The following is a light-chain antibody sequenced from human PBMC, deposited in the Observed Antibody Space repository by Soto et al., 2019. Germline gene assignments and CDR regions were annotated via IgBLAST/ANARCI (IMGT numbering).Light chain of an antibody. V-gene: IGLV2-23*02. CDR1: SSDVGTYNL. Sequence: QSVLHQPASVAVSPGQSITLSCPGTSSDVGTYNLVSWYQQLPDKAPKLIIHEVNKRPSGVSTRFSGSKSGNTAYLTISGLQADDDADYHCYSYAGSSTYVFGTGTKVTAL. CDR2: EVN. CDR3: YSYAGSSTYV. J-gene: IGLJ1*01.